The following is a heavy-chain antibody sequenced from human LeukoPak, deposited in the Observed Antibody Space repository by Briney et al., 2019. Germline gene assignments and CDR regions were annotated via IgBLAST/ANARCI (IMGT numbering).Heavy chain of an antibody. CDR3: ARGRRYSSSWHKVGYYFDY. CDR1: GGSFSGYY. Sequence: SETLSLTCAVYGGSFSGYYWGWIRQPPGKGLEWIGEINHSGSTNYNPSLKSRVTISVDTSKNQFSLKLSSVTAADTAVYYCARGRRYSSSWHKVGYYFDYWGQGTLVTVSS. J-gene: IGHJ4*02. CDR2: INHSGST. V-gene: IGHV4-34*01. D-gene: IGHD6-13*01.